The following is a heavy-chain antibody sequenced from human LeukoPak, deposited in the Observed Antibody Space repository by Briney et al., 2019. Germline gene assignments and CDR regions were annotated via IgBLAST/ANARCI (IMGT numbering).Heavy chain of an antibody. V-gene: IGHV1-69*01. J-gene: IGHJ3*02. Sequence: ASVTVSFKASGGTFIIYAISWVRQAPGQGLEWMGGIIPIFGTANYAQKFQGRVTITADESTSTAYMELSSLRSEDTAVYYCARVPQGRQLERLGAFDIWGQGTMVTVSS. CDR3: ARVPQGRQLERLGAFDI. CDR1: GGTFIIYA. D-gene: IGHD1-1*01. CDR2: IIPIFGTA.